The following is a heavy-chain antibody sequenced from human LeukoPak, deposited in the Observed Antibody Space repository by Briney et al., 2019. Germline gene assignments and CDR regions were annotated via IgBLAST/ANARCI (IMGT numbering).Heavy chain of an antibody. CDR2: ISGSGDSA. CDR1: GFTFSSYA. D-gene: IGHD6-19*01. V-gene: IGHV3-23*01. J-gene: IGHJ4*02. CDR3: ARRSGIAVAGAFDY. Sequence: PGGSLRLSCAASGFTFSSYAMRWVRQAPGKGLEWVPGISGSGDSAYYADSVKGRFTISRDNSKNTLYLQMNSLRAEDTAVYYCARRSGIAVAGAFDYWGQGTLVTVSS.